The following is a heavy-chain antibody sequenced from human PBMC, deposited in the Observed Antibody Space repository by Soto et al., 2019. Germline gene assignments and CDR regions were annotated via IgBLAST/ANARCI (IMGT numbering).Heavy chain of an antibody. CDR3: AREYSGYFDL. J-gene: IGHJ2*01. V-gene: IGHV3-33*01. CDR1: GFTFSSYG. CDR2: IWYDGSNK. D-gene: IGHD6-13*01. Sequence: QVQLVESGGGVVQPGRSLRLSCAASGFTFSSYGMHWVRQAPGKGLEWVAVIWYDGSNKYYADSVKGRFTISRDNSKNTLYLQMNSLRAEDTAVYYCAREYSGYFDLWGRGTLVTVSS.